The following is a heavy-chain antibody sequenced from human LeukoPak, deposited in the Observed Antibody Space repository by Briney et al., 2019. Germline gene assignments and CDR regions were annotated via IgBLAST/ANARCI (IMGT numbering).Heavy chain of an antibody. Sequence: PGGSLRLSCAASGFTFRTYSIHWVRQAPGKGLEWVAVISYDGSNKYYADSVKGRFTISRDNSKNTLYLQMNSLRAEDTAVYYCAKDSGLWFGDLGDWFDPWGQGTLVTVSS. D-gene: IGHD3-10*01. V-gene: IGHV3-30*18. CDR2: ISYDGSNK. J-gene: IGHJ5*02. CDR3: AKDSGLWFGDLGDWFDP. CDR1: GFTFRTYS.